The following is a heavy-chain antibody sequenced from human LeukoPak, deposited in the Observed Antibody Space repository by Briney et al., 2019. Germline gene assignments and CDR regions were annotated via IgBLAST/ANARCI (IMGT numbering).Heavy chain of an antibody. CDR2: IYPGDSDT. V-gene: IGHV5-51*01. CDR3: ATSPIVVVTASDAFDI. D-gene: IGHD2-21*02. Sequence: GESLKISCKGSGYSFTSYWIGWVRQMPGKGLEWMGIIYPGDSDTTYSPSFQGQVTISADKSISTAYLQWSSLKASDTAMYYCATSPIVVVTASDAFDIWGQGTMVTVSS. CDR1: GYSFTSYW. J-gene: IGHJ3*02.